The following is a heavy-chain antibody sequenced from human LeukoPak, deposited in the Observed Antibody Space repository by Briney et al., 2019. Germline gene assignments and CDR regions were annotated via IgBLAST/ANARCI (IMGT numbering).Heavy chain of an antibody. V-gene: IGHV3-11*01. CDR1: GFTFSDYY. Sequence: PGGSLRLSCAASGFTFSDYYMSWIRQAPGKGLEWVSYISSSGSTIYYADSVKGRFTISRDNVKNSLYLQMNSLRAEDTAVYYCARTPWGYYDSSGYGFDYWGQGTLVTVSS. D-gene: IGHD3-22*01. CDR2: ISSSGSTI. CDR3: ARTPWGYYDSSGYGFDY. J-gene: IGHJ4*02.